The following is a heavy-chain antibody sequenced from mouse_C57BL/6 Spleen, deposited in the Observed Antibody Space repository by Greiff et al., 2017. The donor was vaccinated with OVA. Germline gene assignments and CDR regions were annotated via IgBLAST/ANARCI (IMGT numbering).Heavy chain of an antibody. CDR2: IDPEDGET. CDR3: ARNYYGSSPYWYFDV. CDR1: GFNIKDYY. V-gene: IGHV14-2*01. D-gene: IGHD1-1*01. Sequence: VQLKESGAELVKPGASVKLSCTASGFNIKDYYMHWVKQRTEQGLEWIGRIDPEDGETKYAPKFQGKATITADPSSNTAYLQLSSLTSEDTAVYYCARNYYGSSPYWYFDVWGTGTTVTVSS. J-gene: IGHJ1*03.